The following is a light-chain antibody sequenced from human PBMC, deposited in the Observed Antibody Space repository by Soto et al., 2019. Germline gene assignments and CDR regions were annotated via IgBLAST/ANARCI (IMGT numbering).Light chain of an antibody. Sequence: QSALTQPASVSGSHGQSITISCTGTSGDVGGYNFVSWFQQHPGKAPKLIIFEVSNRPSGVSNRFSGSKSGNTASLTISGLQAEDEADYYCASYTTSRLWVFGGGTKLTVL. CDR2: EVS. CDR3: ASYTTSRLWV. J-gene: IGLJ3*02. V-gene: IGLV2-14*01. CDR1: SGDVGGYNF.